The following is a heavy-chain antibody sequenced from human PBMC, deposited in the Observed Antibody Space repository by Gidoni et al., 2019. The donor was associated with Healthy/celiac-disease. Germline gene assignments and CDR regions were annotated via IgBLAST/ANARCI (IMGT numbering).Heavy chain of an antibody. CDR1: GFTSSSYS. J-gene: IGHJ5*02. CDR3: ARDSTWFGEKSWFDP. V-gene: IGHV3-21*01. CDR2: ISSSSSYI. Sequence: EVQLVESGGGLVRPGGSRSLSCAPSGFTSSSYSMNWVRQAPGKGLEWVSSISSSSSYIYYADSVKGRFTISRDNAKNSLYLQMNSLRAEDTAVYYCARDSTWFGEKSWFDPWGQGTLVTVSS. D-gene: IGHD3-10*01.